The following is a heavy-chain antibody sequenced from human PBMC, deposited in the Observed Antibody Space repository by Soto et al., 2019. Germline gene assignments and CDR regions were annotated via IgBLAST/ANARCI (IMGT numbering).Heavy chain of an antibody. CDR3: ARGTGRANYDILTGYYRRYYYYYMDV. V-gene: IGHV1-8*01. CDR2: MNPNSGNT. J-gene: IGHJ6*03. D-gene: IGHD3-9*01. CDR1: GYTFTSYD. Sequence: QVQLVQSGAEVKKPGASVKVSCKASGYTFTSYDINWVRQATGQGLEWTGWMNPNSGNTGYAQKFQGRVTMTRNTSISTAYMELSSLRSEDTAVYYCARGTGRANYDILTGYYRRYYYYYMDVWGKGTTVTVSS.